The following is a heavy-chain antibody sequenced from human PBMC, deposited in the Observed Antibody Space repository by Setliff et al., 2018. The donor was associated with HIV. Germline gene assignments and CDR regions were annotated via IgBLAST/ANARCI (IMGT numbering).Heavy chain of an antibody. CDR1: GGTLSSYP. CDR2: IIPIFGTT. V-gene: IGHV1-69*13. J-gene: IGHJ6*03. CDR3: ARGRNYASSGYGDYYYYMDV. D-gene: IGHD3-22*01. Sequence: SVKVSCKASGGTLSSYPISWVRQAPGQGLEWMGGIIPIFGTTHYAQKFQGRVTVTADESTSTAYMQLSSLRSDDTAVYYCARGRNYASSGYGDYYYYMDVWGKGTTVTVSS.